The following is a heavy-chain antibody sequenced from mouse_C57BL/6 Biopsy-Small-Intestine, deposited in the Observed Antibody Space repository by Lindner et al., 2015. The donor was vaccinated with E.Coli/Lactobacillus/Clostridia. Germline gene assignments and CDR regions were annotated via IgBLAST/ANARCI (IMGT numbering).Heavy chain of an antibody. D-gene: IGHD2-2*01. J-gene: IGHJ4*01. CDR1: GYAFSSSW. Sequence: VQLQESGPELVKPGASVKISCKASGYAFSSSWMNWVKQRPGKGLEWIGRIYPGDGDTNYSGMFKGKVTLTADKSSSTAYMQLSSLTPEDSAVYFCARSHNGFYAMDYWGQGASVTVSS. V-gene: IGHV1-82*01. CDR3: ARSHNGFYAMDY. CDR2: IYPGDGDT.